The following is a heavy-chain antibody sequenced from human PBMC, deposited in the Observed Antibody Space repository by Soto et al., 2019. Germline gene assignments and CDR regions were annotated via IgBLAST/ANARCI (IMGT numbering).Heavy chain of an antibody. CDR3: ARGNWNYWYYYGMDV. Sequence: SETLSLTCAVYGGSFSGYYWSWIRQPPGKGLEWIGEINHSGSTNYNPSLKSRVTISVDTSKNQFSLKLSSVTAADTAAYYCARGNWNYWYYYGMDVWGQGTTVTVSS. J-gene: IGHJ6*02. CDR2: INHSGST. V-gene: IGHV4-34*01. D-gene: IGHD1-7*01. CDR1: GGSFSGYY.